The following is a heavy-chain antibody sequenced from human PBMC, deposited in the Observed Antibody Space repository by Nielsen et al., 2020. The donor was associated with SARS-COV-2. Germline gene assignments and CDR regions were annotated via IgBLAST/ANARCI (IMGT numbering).Heavy chain of an antibody. D-gene: IGHD3-10*01. V-gene: IGHV1-46*01. CDR1: GYTFTNYY. CDR3: AREEYYYGSGSRGGVGY. J-gene: IGHJ4*02. Sequence: ASVKVSCKASGYTFTNYYMHWVRQAPGQGLEWMGIINTSDGSTTYAQKFQGRVTMTRDTSTRTVYMELRSLRSEDTAVYYCAREEYYYGSGSRGGVGYWGQGTLVTVSS. CDR2: INTSDGST.